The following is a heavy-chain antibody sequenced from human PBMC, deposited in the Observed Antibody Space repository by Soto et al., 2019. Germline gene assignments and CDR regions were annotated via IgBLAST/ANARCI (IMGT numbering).Heavy chain of an antibody. D-gene: IGHD3-3*01. CDR3: ARDRYPSPGGYYDFWSGYYWEAYYYYGMDV. CDR1: GDSVSSNSAA. Sequence: PSQTLSLTCAISGDSVSSNSAAWNWIRQSPSRGLEWLGRTYYRSKWYNDYAVSVKSRITINPDTSKNQFSLQLNSVTPEDTAVYYCARDRYPSPGGYYDFWSGYYWEAYYYYGMDVWGQGTTVTVSS. V-gene: IGHV6-1*01. CDR2: TYYRSKWYN. J-gene: IGHJ6*02.